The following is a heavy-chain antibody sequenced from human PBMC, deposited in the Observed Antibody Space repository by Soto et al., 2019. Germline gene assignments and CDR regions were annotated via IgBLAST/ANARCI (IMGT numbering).Heavy chain of an antibody. V-gene: IGHV4-30-4*01. CDR1: GGSISSGDYY. CDR2: IYYSGST. CDR3: ARAVRGSYYDY. D-gene: IGHD1-26*01. J-gene: IGHJ4*02. Sequence: PSEPRSLTCSVSGGSISSGDYYWSWIRQPPGKGLEWIGYIYYSGSTYYNPSLKSRVTISVDTSKNQFSLKLSSVTAADTAVYYCARAVRGSYYDYWGQGTLVTVSS.